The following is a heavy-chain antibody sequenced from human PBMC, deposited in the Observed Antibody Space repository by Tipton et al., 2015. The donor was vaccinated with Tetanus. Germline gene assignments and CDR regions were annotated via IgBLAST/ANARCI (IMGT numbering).Heavy chain of an antibody. D-gene: IGHD5-18*01. CDR2: ISYDGSNK. J-gene: IGHJ4*02. CDR3: ASVLDTAMAHFDY. V-gene: IGHV3-30*04. Sequence: SLRLSCAASGFTFSSYAMHWVRQAPGKGLEWVAVISYDGSNKYYADSVKGRFTISRDNSKNTLYLQMNSLRAEDTAVYYCASVLDTAMAHFDYWGQGTLVTVSP. CDR1: GFTFSSYA.